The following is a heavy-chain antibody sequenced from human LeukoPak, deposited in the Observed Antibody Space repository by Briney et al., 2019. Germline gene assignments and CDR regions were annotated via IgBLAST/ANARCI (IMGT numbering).Heavy chain of an antibody. CDR3: ARVGYSSGWYVDY. Sequence: TSETLSLTCAVYGGSFGGYYWSWIRQPPGKGLEWIGEINHSGSTNYNPSLKSRVTISVDTSKNQFSLKLSSVTAADTAVYYCARVGYSSGWYVDYWGQGTLVTVSS. D-gene: IGHD6-19*01. V-gene: IGHV4-34*01. CDR2: INHSGST. CDR1: GGSFGGYY. J-gene: IGHJ4*02.